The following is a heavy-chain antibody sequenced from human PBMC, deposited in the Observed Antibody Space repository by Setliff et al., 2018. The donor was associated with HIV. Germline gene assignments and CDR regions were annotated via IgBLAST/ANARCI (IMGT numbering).Heavy chain of an antibody. CDR1: GYSISSGYY. CDR2: MYYTGST. D-gene: IGHD6-19*01. J-gene: IGHJ4*02. V-gene: IGHV4-38-2*02. Sequence: SETLSLTCAVSGYSISSGYYWAWIRQPPGKGLEWIGSMYYTGSTYYNPSLKSRVTISIDTSKNQFSLKLNSVTAADTAMYYCARDGGSSGWYFVLGYSDYWGPGTLVTVSS. CDR3: ARDGGSSGWYFVLGYSDY.